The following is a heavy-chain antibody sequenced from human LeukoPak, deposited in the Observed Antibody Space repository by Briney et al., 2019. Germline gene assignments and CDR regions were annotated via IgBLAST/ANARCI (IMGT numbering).Heavy chain of an antibody. J-gene: IGHJ4*02. Sequence: GGSLRLSCAASGFSFSSYGMHWVRQAPGKGLEWVAFIRYDGSNKYYADSVKGRFTISRDNSKNTLYLQMNSLRAEDTAVYYCAKDQSGTVMAEFDYWGQGTLVTVSS. CDR3: AKDQSGTVMAEFDY. V-gene: IGHV3-30*02. CDR1: GFSFSSYG. CDR2: IRYDGSNK. D-gene: IGHD4-11*01.